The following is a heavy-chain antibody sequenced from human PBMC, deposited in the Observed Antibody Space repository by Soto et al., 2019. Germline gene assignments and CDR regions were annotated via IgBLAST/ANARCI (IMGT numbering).Heavy chain of an antibody. CDR3: AHFDWFIDY. CDR1: GFTFNXXA. V-gene: IGHV3-23*01. J-gene: IGHJ4*02. D-gene: IGHD3-9*01. Sequence: GGSLRLSCAASGFTFNXXAMXXVRQAPGKGLEWVSGISGSGASTYYADSAKGRFTISRDNSKNTLYLQMNSLRAEDTAVYYCAHFDWFIDYWGQGTLVTVSS. CDR2: ISGSGAST.